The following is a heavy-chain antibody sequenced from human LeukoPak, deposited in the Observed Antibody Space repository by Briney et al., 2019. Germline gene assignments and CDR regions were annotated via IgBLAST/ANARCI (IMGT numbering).Heavy chain of an antibody. CDR1: GYTFTSYY. CDR3: ARGIVVVPAAPLELRSSWFDP. J-gene: IGHJ5*02. CDR2: INPSGGST. V-gene: IGHV1-46*01. Sequence: ASVKVSCTASGYTFTSYYMHWVRQAPGQGLEWMGIINPSGGSTSYAQKFQGRVTMTRDTSTSTVYMELSSLRSEDTAVYYCARGIVVVPAAPLELRSSWFDPWGQGTLVTVSS. D-gene: IGHD2-2*01.